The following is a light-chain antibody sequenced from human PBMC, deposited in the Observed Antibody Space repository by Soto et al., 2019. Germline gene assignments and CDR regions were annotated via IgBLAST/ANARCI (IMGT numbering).Light chain of an antibody. V-gene: IGKV3-20*01. CDR1: QAVAKNY. CDR2: SAS. J-gene: IGKJ4*01. Sequence: DIVLTQSPGTLSLSPGERATFSCRASQAVAKNYLAWYQQQPGQAPRLLIFSASSRATGIPDRFSGSGSGTDFTLTINRLEPEDFAVYYCQQYASAPLTFGGGTKVEIK. CDR3: QQYASAPLT.